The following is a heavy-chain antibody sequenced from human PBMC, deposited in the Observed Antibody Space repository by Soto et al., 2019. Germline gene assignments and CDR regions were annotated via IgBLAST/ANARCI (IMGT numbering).Heavy chain of an antibody. CDR1: GYSFTSYW. CDR2: IYPGDSDT. D-gene: IGHD1-26*01. V-gene: IGHV5-51*01. Sequence: GESLKISCKGSGYSFTSYWIGWVRQMPGKGLEWMGIIYPGDSDTRYGPSFQGQVTISADKSISTAYLQWSSLKASDTAMYYCARLIGSGGPNRIYYYYGMDVWGQGTTVTVSS. J-gene: IGHJ6*02. CDR3: ARLIGSGGPNRIYYYYGMDV.